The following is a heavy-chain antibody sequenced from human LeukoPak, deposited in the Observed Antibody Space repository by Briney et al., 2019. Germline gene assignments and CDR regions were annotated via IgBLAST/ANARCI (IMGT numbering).Heavy chain of an antibody. CDR1: GGSISSYY. Sequence: SETLSLTCTVSGGSISSYYWSWIRQHPGKGLEWIGYIYYSGSTYYNPSLKSRVTISVDTSKNQFSLKLSSVTAADTAVYYCARGGGTLNTETPFDPWGQGTLVTVSS. V-gene: IGHV4-59*06. CDR2: IYYSGST. J-gene: IGHJ5*02. D-gene: IGHD3-16*01. CDR3: ARGGGTLNTETPFDP.